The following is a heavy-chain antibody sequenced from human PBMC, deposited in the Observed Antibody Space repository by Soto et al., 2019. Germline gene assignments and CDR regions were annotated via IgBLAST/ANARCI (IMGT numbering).Heavy chain of an antibody. D-gene: IGHD2-2*01. CDR2: IIPIFGTA. CDR3: ARVTSNIVVVPAEYGMDV. V-gene: IGHV1-69*13. J-gene: IGHJ6*02. Sequence: SVKVSCKASGGTFSSYAIIWVRQAPGQGLEWMGGIIPIFGTANYAQKFQGRVTITADESTSTAYMELSSLRSEDTAVYYCARVTSNIVVVPAEYGMDVWGQGTTVTVSS. CDR1: GGTFSSYA.